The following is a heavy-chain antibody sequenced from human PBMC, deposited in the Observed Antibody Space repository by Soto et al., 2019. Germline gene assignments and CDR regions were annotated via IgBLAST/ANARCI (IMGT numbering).Heavy chain of an antibody. CDR2: MNPNSGNT. CDR1: GYTFTSYD. CDR3: ARGAHYYDSSGYQKGYYYGMDV. Sequence: QVQLVQSGAEVKKPGASVKVSCKASGYTFTSYDINWVRQATGQGLEWMGWMNPNSGNTGYAQKFQGRVTMTRNTSISTAYMELSSLRSEDMAVYYCARGAHYYDSSGYQKGYYYGMDVWGQGTTVTVSS. V-gene: IGHV1-8*01. J-gene: IGHJ6*02. D-gene: IGHD3-22*01.